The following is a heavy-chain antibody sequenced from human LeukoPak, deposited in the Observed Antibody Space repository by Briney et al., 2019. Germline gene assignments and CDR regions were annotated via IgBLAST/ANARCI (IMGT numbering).Heavy chain of an antibody. D-gene: IGHD2/OR15-2a*01. Sequence: SETLSLTCAVYGGSFSGYYWSWIRQPPGKGLEWIGYISYSGFTNYNPSLKSRVTISLDTSKNQFSLKLTSVTAADTAVYYCAGHHPRNTVDFWGQGTLVTVSS. J-gene: IGHJ4*02. CDR1: GGSFSGYY. V-gene: IGHV4-59*08. CDR3: AGHHPRNTVDF. CDR2: ISYSGFT.